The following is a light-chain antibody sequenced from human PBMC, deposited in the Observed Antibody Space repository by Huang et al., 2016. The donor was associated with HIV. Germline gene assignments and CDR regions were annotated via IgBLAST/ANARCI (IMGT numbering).Light chain of an antibody. CDR1: RSVSTN. Sequence: EIVMTQSPATLSVSPGQRVTLSCRANRSVSTNLACDQQRTGQAPRLLILGSSTRAPGIPARFSGSGSGTDFSLTISSLQSEDFALYYCHQYNNWLLSFGGGTRV. J-gene: IGKJ4*01. CDR3: HQYNNWLLS. V-gene: IGKV3-15*01. CDR2: GSS.